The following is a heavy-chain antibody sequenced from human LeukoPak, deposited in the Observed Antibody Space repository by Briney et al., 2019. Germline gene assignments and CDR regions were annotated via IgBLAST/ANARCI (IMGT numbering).Heavy chain of an antibody. CDR3: AREAYCGGPSCFAVNYMDV. V-gene: IGHV3-7*01. CDR1: GSGFTFSEFW. Sequence: GGSLRLSCVASGSGFTFSEFWMGWVRQAPGERLEWVANIKGDGSETYYVDSVKGRFTISRDNVKNSVYLQMNSLTADDTSLYRCAREAYCGGPSCFAVNYMDVWGKGTAVTVSS. CDR2: IKGDGSET. J-gene: IGHJ6*03. D-gene: IGHD2-2*01.